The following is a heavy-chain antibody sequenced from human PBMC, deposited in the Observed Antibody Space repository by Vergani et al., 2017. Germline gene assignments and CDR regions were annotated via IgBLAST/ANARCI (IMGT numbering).Heavy chain of an antibody. CDR1: GYSLTSDFFY. V-gene: IGHV4-61*02. CDR3: ARGCASNRCPTRGTFEI. Sequence: QVQLQESGPGPVKPSQTLSLTCSVSGYSLTSDFFYWTWIRQPAGTRQEWIGRVHSSGSTHYNPSLEGRVSVSMDTAKNEFSLDLQSVTAADTAVYFCARGCASNRCPTRGTFEIWGRGTLVTVSS. D-gene: IGHD2/OR15-2a*01. CDR2: VHSSGST. J-gene: IGHJ3*02.